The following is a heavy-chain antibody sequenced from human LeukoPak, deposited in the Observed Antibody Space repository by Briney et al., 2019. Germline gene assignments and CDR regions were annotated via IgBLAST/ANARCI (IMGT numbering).Heavy chain of an antibody. V-gene: IGHV1-18*01. CDR1: GYTFTSYG. Sequence: GASVKVSCKASGYTFTSYGISWVRQAPGQGLEWMGWISAYNGNTNYAQKFQGRVTMTTDTSTSTAYMELRSLRSDDTAVYYCARDLSDIVVVPAATPFDYWGQGTLVTVSS. CDR3: ARDLSDIVVVPAATPFDY. CDR2: ISAYNGNT. J-gene: IGHJ4*02. D-gene: IGHD2-2*01.